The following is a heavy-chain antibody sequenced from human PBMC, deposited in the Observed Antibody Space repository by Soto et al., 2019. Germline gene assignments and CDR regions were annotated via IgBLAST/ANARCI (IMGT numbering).Heavy chain of an antibody. CDR3: ARDTRSSLDY. CDR1: GFTFSSYG. V-gene: IGHV3-33*01. J-gene: IGHJ4*02. CDR2: IWYDGSNK. D-gene: IGHD6-6*01. Sequence: PGGSLRLSCVASGFTFSSYGMHWVRQAPGKGLEWVAVIWYDGSNKYYVDSVKGRFTISRDNSKNTLYLQMNSLRAEDTAVYHCARDTRSSLDYWGQGTLVTVSS.